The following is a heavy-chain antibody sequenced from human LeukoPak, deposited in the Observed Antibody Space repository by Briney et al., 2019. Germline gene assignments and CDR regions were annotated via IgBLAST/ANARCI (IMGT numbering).Heavy chain of an antibody. V-gene: IGHV4-59*01. J-gene: IGHJ4*02. CDR1: GGSISSYY. D-gene: IGHD2-2*02. CDR3: ARGYCSSTSCYIYYFDY. Sequence: PSETLSLTCTVSGGSISSYYWSWIRQPPGKGLEWIGYIYYSGSTNYNPSLKSRVTISVDTSKDQFSLKLSSVTAADTAVYYCARGYCSSTSCYIYYFDYWGQGTLVTVSS. CDR2: IYYSGST.